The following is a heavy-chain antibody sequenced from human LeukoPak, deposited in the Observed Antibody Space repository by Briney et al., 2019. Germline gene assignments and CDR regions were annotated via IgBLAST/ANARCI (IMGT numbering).Heavy chain of an antibody. CDR3: ARRAAWLLLPFDY. Sequence: SETLSLTCAVYGGSFSSYYWGWIRQPPGKGLEWIGSIYYSGSTNYNPSLKSRVTISVDKSKNQFSLKLSSVTAADTAVYYCARRAAWLLLPFDYWGQGTLVTVSS. J-gene: IGHJ4*02. CDR1: GGSFSSYY. V-gene: IGHV4-34*01. CDR2: IYYSGST. D-gene: IGHD3-22*01.